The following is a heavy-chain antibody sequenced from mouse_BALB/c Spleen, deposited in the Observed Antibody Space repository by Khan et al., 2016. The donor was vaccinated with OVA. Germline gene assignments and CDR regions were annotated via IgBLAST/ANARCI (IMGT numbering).Heavy chain of an antibody. D-gene: IGHD1-1*01. J-gene: IGHJ2*01. V-gene: IGHV1-69*02. CDR2: IYPSDSYT. CDR3: TRSLYYFGSSLDY. CDR1: GYTFTSYW. Sequence: QVQLQQSGAELVRPGASVKLSCKASGYTFTSYWINWVIQRPGQGLEWLGNIYPSDSYTNYNQTFKDQATLTVDKSSSTAYMQLSSPTSEDSAVYYCTRSLYYFGSSLDYWGQGTTLIVSS.